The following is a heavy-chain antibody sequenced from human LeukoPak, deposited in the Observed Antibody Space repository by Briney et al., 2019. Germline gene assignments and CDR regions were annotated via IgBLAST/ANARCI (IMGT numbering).Heavy chain of an antibody. J-gene: IGHJ4*02. D-gene: IGHD2-15*01. CDR3: TRLASRRDPDKTSGQAYFDI. V-gene: IGHV5-51*01. Sequence: GESLEISCKGSGYSFTTHWIAWVRQMLGKGLEWMGIIYPGDSEIKYSPSFQGQVTISADKSISTAYLQWSSLQAADTAMYYCTRLASRRDPDKTSGQAYFDIWGQGTLVTVSS. CDR1: GYSFTTHW. CDR2: IYPGDSEI.